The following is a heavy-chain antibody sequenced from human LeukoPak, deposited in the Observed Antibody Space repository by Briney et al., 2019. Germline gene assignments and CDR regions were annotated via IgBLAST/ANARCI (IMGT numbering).Heavy chain of an antibody. CDR3: AKACRRAAYGGVDY. CDR2: ISGSGGST. D-gene: IGHD2-15*01. V-gene: IGHV3-23*01. Sequence: PGGSLRLSCAASGFTFSSYAMSWIRQAPGKGLEWVSAISGSGGSTYYADSVKGRFTISRDNSKNTLYLQMNSLRAEDTAVYYCAKACRRAAYGGVDYWGQGTLVTVSS. J-gene: IGHJ4*02. CDR1: GFTFSSYA.